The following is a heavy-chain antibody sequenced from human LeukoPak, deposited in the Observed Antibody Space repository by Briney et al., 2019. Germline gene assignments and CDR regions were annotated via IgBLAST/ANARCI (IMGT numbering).Heavy chain of an antibody. Sequence: GASVKVSCKASGYTFTSYGISWVRQAPGQGLEWMGWISAYNGNTNYTQKLQGRVTMTTDTSTSTAYMGLRSLRSDDTAVYYCARERRSNIVVVTASYYFDYWGQGTLVTVSS. CDR2: ISAYNGNT. J-gene: IGHJ4*02. V-gene: IGHV1-18*01. CDR1: GYTFTSYG. D-gene: IGHD2-21*02. CDR3: ARERRSNIVVVTASYYFDY.